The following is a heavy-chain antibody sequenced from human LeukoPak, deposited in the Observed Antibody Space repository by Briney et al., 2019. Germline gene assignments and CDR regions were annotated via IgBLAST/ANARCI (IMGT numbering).Heavy chain of an antibody. D-gene: IGHD6-13*01. V-gene: IGHV1-2*02. CDR2: INPNSGGT. CDR1: GYTFTGYY. CDR3: ARGRGRIAAAGYYYMDV. Sequence: ASVKVSCKASGYTFTGYYMHWVRQAPGQGLEWMGWINPNSGGTNYAQKFQGRVTMTRDTSISTAYMELSSLRSEDTAVYYCARGRGRIAAAGYYYMDVWGKGTTVTVSS. J-gene: IGHJ6*03.